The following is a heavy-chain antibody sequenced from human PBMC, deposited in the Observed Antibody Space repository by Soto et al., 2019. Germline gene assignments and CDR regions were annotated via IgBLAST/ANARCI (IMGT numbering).Heavy chain of an antibody. D-gene: IGHD3-10*01. Sequence: QVQLVESGGGVVQPGRSLRLSCAASGFTFSSYGMHWVRQAPGKGLEWVAVISSDGSDKYDADSVKGRFTISRDNSKNTLYVQLNRMRAEDTALYYCARDRLYGAGLIDVWGQGTTVTVSS. CDR3: ARDRLYGAGLIDV. J-gene: IGHJ6*02. V-gene: IGHV3-30-3*01. CDR1: GFTFSSYG. CDR2: ISSDGSDK.